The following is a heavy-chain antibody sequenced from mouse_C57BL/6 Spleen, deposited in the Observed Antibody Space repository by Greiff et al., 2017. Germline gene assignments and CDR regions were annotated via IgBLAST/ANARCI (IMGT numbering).Heavy chain of an antibody. CDR3: ARELYYDSSHGYFDV. Sequence: QVQLQQPGAELVRPGTSVKLSCTASGYTFTSYWMHWVKQRPGQGLEWIGVIDPSDSYTNYNQKFKGKATLTVDTSSRTAYMQLSSLTYEDSAIYYCARELYYDSSHGYFDVWGTGTTVTVAS. J-gene: IGHJ1*03. CDR2: IDPSDSYT. V-gene: IGHV1-59*01. CDR1: GYTFTSYW. D-gene: IGHD1-1*01.